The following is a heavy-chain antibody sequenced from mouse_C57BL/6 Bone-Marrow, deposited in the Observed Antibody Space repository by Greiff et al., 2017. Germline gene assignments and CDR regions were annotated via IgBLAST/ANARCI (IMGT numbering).Heavy chain of an antibody. CDR1: GYTFTSYW. CDR3: ANWDVHYY. D-gene: IGHD4-1*01. V-gene: IGHV1-55*01. J-gene: IGHJ2*01. CDR2: LYPGSGST. Sequence: VQLQQPGAELVKPGASVKMSCKASGYTFTSYWITWVKQRPGQGLEWIGDLYPGSGSTNYNENFKSKATLTVDTSSSTDYMQLSSLTSEDSAVYYCANWDVHYYWGQGTTLTVAS.